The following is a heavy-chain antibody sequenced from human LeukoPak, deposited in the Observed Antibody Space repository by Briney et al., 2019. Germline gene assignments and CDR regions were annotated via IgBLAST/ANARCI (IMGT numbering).Heavy chain of an antibody. Sequence: ASVKVSCKTSGYTFPSYDINWVRQAAGQGLEWMGWINPNSGGTNYAQKFQGRVTMTRDTSISTAYMELSRLRSDDTAVYYCARRYCSSTSCYSPYDAFDIWGQGTMVTVSS. D-gene: IGHD2-2*01. CDR1: GYTFPSYD. CDR2: INPNSGGT. CDR3: ARRYCSSTSCYSPYDAFDI. V-gene: IGHV1-2*02. J-gene: IGHJ3*02.